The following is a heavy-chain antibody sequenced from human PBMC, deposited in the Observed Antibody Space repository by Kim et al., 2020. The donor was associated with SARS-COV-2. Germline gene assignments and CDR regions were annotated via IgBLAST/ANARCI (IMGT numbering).Heavy chain of an antibody. CDR3: ARDKPTDSSGFSYCGHY. D-gene: IGHD3-22*01. Sequence: GGSLRLSCAASGFTFSSYSMNWVRQAPGKGLEWVSYISSISSTIYYADSVKGRFTISRDNAKNSLYLQMNSLRAEDTAVYYCARDKPTDSSGFSYCGHY. J-gene: IGHJ6*01. V-gene: IGHV3-48*04. CDR2: ISSISSTI. CDR1: GFTFSSYS.